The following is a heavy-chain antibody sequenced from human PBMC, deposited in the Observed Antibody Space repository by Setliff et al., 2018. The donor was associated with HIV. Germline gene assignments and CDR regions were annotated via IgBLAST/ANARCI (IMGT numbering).Heavy chain of an antibody. V-gene: IGHV4-61*09. J-gene: IGHJ6*02. D-gene: IGHD3-16*01. CDR1: GGSISSGNHY. CDR2: IYASGST. Sequence: SETLSLTCTVSGGSISSGNHYWAWIRQPAGKRLEWIGHIYASGSTYYNPSLNNRASISVDTSNSQVSLRLTSVTAADTAVYYCAREIPFRGNANMWDYYAMDVWGQGITVTVSS. CDR3: AREIPFRGNANMWDYYAMDV.